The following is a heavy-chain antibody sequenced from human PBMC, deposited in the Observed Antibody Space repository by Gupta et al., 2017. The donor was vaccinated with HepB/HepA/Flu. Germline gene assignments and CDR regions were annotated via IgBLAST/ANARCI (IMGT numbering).Heavy chain of an antibody. V-gene: IGHV3-9*01. CDR2: ISWNSGSI. J-gene: IGHJ4*02. CDR3: AKDIVSGGTTMSYYFDY. Sequence: EVQLVESGGGLVQPGRSLRLSCAASGFTFDDYAMHWVRQAPGKGLEWVSGISWNSGSIGYADSVKGRFTISRDNAKNSLYLQMNSLRAEDTALYYCAKDIVSGGTTMSYYFDYWGQGTLVTVSS. CDR1: GFTFDDYA. D-gene: IGHD1-7*01.